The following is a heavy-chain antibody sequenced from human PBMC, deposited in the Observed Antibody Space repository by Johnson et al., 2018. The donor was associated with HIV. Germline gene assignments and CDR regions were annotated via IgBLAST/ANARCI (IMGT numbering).Heavy chain of an antibody. V-gene: IGHV3-30*04. CDR3: ARESRTTVVIRGGAFDI. D-gene: IGHD4-23*01. Sequence: VQLMESGGGVVQPGRSLRLSCAASGFTFSSYAMHWVRQAPGKGLEWVAVISYDGSNKYYADSVKGRFTISRDNSKNTLYLQMNSLRAEDTAVYYCARESRTTVVIRGGAFDIWGQGTMVTVSS. J-gene: IGHJ3*02. CDR2: ISYDGSNK. CDR1: GFTFSSYA.